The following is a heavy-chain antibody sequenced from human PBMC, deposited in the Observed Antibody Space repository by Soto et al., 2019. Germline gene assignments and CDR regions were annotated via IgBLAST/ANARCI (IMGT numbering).Heavy chain of an antibody. CDR3: AASIFYYGMDV. CDR1: GYSFTNYW. CDR2: IYPGDSDT. J-gene: IGHJ6*02. V-gene: IGHV5-51*01. Sequence: PGESLKISCKGSGYSFTNYWIGWVRQMPGKGLEWMGIIYPGDSDTKYNPSFQGQVTISADKSITTTYLQWSSLKASDTAIYYCAASIFYYGMDVWGQGTTVTAP.